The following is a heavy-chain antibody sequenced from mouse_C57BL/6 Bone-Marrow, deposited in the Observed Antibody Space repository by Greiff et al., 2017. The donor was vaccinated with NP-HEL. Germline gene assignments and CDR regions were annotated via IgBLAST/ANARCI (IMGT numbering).Heavy chain of an antibody. Sequence: QVQLQQPGAELVRPGTSVKLSCKASGYTFTSYWMHWVKQRPGQGLEWIGVIDPSDSYTNYKQKFKGKATLTVDTSSSTAYMQLSSLTSEDSAVYYCANTWFAYWGQGTLVTVSA. J-gene: IGHJ3*01. CDR3: ANTWFAY. V-gene: IGHV1-59*01. CDR2: IDPSDSYT. CDR1: GYTFTSYW.